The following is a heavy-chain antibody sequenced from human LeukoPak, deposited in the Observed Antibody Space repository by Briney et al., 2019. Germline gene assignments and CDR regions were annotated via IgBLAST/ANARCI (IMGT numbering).Heavy chain of an antibody. J-gene: IGHJ6*02. D-gene: IGHD3-10*01. V-gene: IGHV3-21*01. CDR1: GFTFSSYS. CDR2: ISSSSYI. CDR3: ARSYGSGSPTYYYYYYGMDV. Sequence: GGSLRLSCAASGFTFSSYSMNWVRQAPGKGLEWVSSISSSSYIYYADSVKGRFTISRDSAKNSLYLQMNSLRAEDTAVYYCARSYGSGSPTYYYYYYGMDVWGQGTTVTVSS.